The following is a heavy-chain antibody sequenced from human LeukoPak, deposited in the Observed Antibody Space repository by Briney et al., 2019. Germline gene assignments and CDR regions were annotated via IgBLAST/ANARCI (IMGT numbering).Heavy chain of an antibody. CDR3: ARDQGGRFDY. J-gene: IGHJ4*02. V-gene: IGHV3-21*01. CDR1: GFTFSSYS. Sequence: PGGSLRLSCAASGFTFSSYSMNWVRQAPGKGLEWVSSISSSSSYIYYADSVKGRFTISRDNAKDSLYLQMNSLRAEDTAVYYCARDQGGRFDYWGQGTLVTVSS. CDR2: ISSSSSYI. D-gene: IGHD1-26*01.